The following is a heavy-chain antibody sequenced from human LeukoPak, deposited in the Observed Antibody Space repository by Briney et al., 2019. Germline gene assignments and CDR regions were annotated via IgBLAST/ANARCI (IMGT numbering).Heavy chain of an antibody. Sequence: GGSLRLSCAASGFTFSSYGMHWVRQAPGKGLEWVAFIRYDGSNKYYADSVKGRFTISRDNSKNTLYLQMNSLRAEDTAVYYCAKDGVEWELLDSVYWGQGTLVTVSS. CDR2: IRYDGSNK. CDR1: GFTFSSYG. V-gene: IGHV3-30*02. CDR3: AKDGVEWELLDSVY. D-gene: IGHD1-26*01. J-gene: IGHJ4*02.